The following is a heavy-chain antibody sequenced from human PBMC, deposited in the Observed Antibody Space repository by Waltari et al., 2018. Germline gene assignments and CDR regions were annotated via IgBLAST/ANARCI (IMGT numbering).Heavy chain of an antibody. Sequence: EVQLVQSGAEVKKPGESLKISCKGSGYSFTSYWIGWVRQMPGKGLEWVGFIYPGDSDTRYSPSFQGQVTISADKAISTAYLQWSSLRSEDTAVYYCARFGPGRSTPFDYWGQGTLVTVSS. V-gene: IGHV5-51*03. J-gene: IGHJ4*02. CDR1: GYSFTSYW. CDR2: IYPGDSDT. CDR3: ARFGPGRSTPFDY. D-gene: IGHD3-10*01.